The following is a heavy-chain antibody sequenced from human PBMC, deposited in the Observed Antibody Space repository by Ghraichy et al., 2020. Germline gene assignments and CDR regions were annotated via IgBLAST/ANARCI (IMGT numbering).Heavy chain of an antibody. D-gene: IGHD2-15*01. CDR1: GGTVSSDA. Sequence: SVKVSCKAAGGTVSSDAMNWVRQAPGQGLKWMGGIIPIFGTPKYAQKFQGRVTITADESSSTAYMELSSLRSDDTAVYYCASHCSGYTCYNYWGQGTLVTVSS. CDR3: ASHCSGYTCYNY. V-gene: IGHV1-69*13. CDR2: IIPIFGTP. J-gene: IGHJ4*02.